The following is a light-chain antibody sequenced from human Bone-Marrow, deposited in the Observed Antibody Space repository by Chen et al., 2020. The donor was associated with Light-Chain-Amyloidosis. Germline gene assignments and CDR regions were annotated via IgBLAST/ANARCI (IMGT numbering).Light chain of an antibody. J-gene: IGLJ2*01. CDR2: RDT. CDR1: DLPTKY. CDR3: QSADCSGTYEVI. Sequence: SDELTQPPSVSVSPGQTARITCSGDDLPTKYAYWYQQKPGQAPVLVIHRDTERPSGISERFSGSSSGTTATLTVSGVQAEDEADYHCQSADCSGTYEVIFGGGTKLTVL. V-gene: IGLV3-25*03.